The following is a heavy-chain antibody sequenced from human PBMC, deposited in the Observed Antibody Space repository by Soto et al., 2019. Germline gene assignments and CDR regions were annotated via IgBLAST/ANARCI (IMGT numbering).Heavy chain of an antibody. CDR1: GYSFTTYG. CDR2: ISGYNGDT. CDR3: AATVVTLTYYGMDV. V-gene: IGHV1-18*01. D-gene: IGHD4-17*01. Sequence: ASVKVSCKASGYSFTTYGISWVRQAPGQGLEWMGWISGYNGDTNNAQKFQGRVTMTRNTSISTAYMEPSSLRSEDTAVYYCAATVVTLTYYGMDVWGQGTTVTVSS. J-gene: IGHJ6*02.